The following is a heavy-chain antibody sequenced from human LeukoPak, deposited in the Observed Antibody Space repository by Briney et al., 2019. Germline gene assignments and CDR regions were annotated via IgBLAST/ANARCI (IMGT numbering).Heavy chain of an antibody. Sequence: SETLSLTCTVSGGSISSSSYYWSWIRQPPGKGLEWIGYIYYSGSTNYNPSLKSRVTISVDTSKNQFSLKLSSVTAADTAVYYCARDMALSSSWHKFDYWGQGTLVTVSS. V-gene: IGHV4-61*01. CDR1: GGSISSSSYY. CDR2: IYYSGST. D-gene: IGHD6-13*01. CDR3: ARDMALSSSWHKFDY. J-gene: IGHJ4*02.